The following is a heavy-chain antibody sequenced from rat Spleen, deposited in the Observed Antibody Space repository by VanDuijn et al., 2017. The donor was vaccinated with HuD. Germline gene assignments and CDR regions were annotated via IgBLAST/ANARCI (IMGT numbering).Heavy chain of an antibody. CDR3: ARRAGIPSDYFDY. D-gene: IGHD1-4*01. J-gene: IGHJ2*01. CDR2: ISNDGGIT. CDR1: GFTFSRYW. V-gene: IGHV5-25*01. Sequence: EVQLVESGGGLVQPGRSMKLSCAASGFTFSRYWMYWVRQAPGKGLEWVSSISNDGGITDYRDSVKGRFTISRDNAKSTLYLQMDSLRSEDTATYYCARRAGIPSDYFDYWGQGVMVTVSS.